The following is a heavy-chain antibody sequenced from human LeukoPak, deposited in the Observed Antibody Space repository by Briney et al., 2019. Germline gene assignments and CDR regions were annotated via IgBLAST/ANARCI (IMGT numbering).Heavy chain of an antibody. CDR3: AGESGTAQTYTYYFDY. D-gene: IGHD3-16*01. CDR2: ISSSSSYI. CDR1: GFTFSSYS. Sequence: PGGSLRLSCAASGFTFSSYSMNWVRQAPGKGLEWVSSISSSSSYIYYADSVKGRFTISRDNAKNSLYLQMNSLRAEDTAVYYCAGESGTAQTYTYYFDYWGQGTLVTVSS. J-gene: IGHJ4*02. V-gene: IGHV3-21*01.